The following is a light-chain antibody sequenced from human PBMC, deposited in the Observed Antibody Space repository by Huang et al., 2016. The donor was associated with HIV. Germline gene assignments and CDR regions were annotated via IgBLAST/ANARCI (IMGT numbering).Light chain of an antibody. J-gene: IGKJ5*01. CDR2: DAS. CDR1: QGISSA. CDR3: QQFNNYLT. V-gene: IGKV1D-13*01. Sequence: AIQLTQSPSSLSASVGDRVTITCRASQGISSALAWYQQKPGKAPKCLIYDASSLESGVASRFSGSGSGTDFTLTISSLQPEDFATYYCQQFNNYLTCGQGTRLEIK.